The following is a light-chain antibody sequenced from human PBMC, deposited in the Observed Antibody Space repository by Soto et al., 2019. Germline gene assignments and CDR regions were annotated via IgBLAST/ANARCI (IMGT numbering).Light chain of an antibody. Sequence: DFQMPQSPSTLSASVGDNVTITCRASQSFRAWLAWYQQKPGKAPKLLIYQASILERGVPSRFSGGGSGTEFTLTISSVQPDDFATDYCQQYDSESYTFGQGTKLEI. CDR2: QAS. J-gene: IGKJ2*01. CDR1: QSFRAW. CDR3: QQYDSESYT. V-gene: IGKV1-5*03.